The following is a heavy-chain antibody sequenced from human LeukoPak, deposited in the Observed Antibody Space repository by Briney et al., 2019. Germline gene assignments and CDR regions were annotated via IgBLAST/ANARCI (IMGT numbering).Heavy chain of an antibody. Sequence: ASVKVSCKASGYTFTSYYMHWVRQAPGQGLEWMGIINPSGGSTSYAQKFQGRVTMTRDTSTSTVYMELSSLRSEDTAVYYCARGGIIAAAGTGILTLGYWGQGTLVTVSS. D-gene: IGHD6-13*01. V-gene: IGHV1-46*01. CDR3: ARGGIIAAAGTGILTLGY. J-gene: IGHJ4*02. CDR2: INPSGGST. CDR1: GYTFTSYY.